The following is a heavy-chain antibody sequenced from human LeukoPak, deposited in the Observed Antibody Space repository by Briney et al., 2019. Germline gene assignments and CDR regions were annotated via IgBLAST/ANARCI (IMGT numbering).Heavy chain of an antibody. V-gene: IGHV3-48*03. CDR3: ARVPGDILTPYYYYGMDV. CDR1: GFTFSSYE. Sequence: PGGSLRPSCAVSGFTFSSYEMNWVCQAPGKGLEWVSYISSSGSTIYYADSVKGRFTISRDNAKNSLYLQMNSLRAEDTAVYYCARVPGDILTPYYYYGMDVWGQGTTVTVFS. J-gene: IGHJ6*02. D-gene: IGHD3-9*01. CDR2: ISSSGSTI.